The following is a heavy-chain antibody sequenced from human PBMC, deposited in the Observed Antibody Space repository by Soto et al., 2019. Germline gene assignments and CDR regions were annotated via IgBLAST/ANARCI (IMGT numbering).Heavy chain of an antibody. CDR2: ISSSSSYI. J-gene: IGHJ6*02. CDR3: ARDVYFSMVRGWVQDYYGMDV. CDR1: GFTFSSYS. V-gene: IGHV3-21*01. D-gene: IGHD3-10*01. Sequence: EVQLVESGGGLVKPGGSLRLSCAASGFTFSSYSMNWVRQAPGKGLEWVSSISSSSSYIYYADSVKGRFTISRDNAKNSLYLQMNSLRAEDTAVYYCARDVYFSMVRGWVQDYYGMDVWGQGTTVTVSS.